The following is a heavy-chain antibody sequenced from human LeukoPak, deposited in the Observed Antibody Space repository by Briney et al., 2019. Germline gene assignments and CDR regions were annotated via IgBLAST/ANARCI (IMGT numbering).Heavy chain of an antibody. J-gene: IGHJ4*02. Sequence: GGSLRLSCAASGFTFSSYGMHWVRQAPGKGLEWVAVIWYDGSNKYYADSVKGRFTIPRDNSKNTLYLQMNSLRAEDTAVYYWAREINYGPGKRYWGQEPLVTVSS. D-gene: IGHD3-10*01. CDR2: IWYDGSNK. CDR3: AREINYGPGKRY. CDR1: GFTFSSYG. V-gene: IGHV3-33*01.